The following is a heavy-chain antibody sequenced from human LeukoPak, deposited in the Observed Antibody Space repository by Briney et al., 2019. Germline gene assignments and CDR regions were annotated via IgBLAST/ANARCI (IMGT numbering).Heavy chain of an antibody. CDR1: GFTFSNYG. Sequence: PGGTLRLSCAASGFTFSNYGLSWVRQAPGKGLEWVSGITGSGGSTYYADSVKGRFTISRDNSKNSLYLQMNSLRTEDTALYYCAKDGGERGYSYGTGTFYYYYYYMDVWGKGTTVTVSS. J-gene: IGHJ6*03. CDR3: AKDGGERGYSYGTGTFYYYYYYMDV. V-gene: IGHV3-23*01. D-gene: IGHD5-18*01. CDR2: ITGSGGST.